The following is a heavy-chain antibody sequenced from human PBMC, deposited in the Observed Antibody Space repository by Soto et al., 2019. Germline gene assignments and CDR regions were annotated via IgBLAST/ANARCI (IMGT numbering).Heavy chain of an antibody. V-gene: IGHV3-30*18. CDR2: ISYDGSNK. CDR3: AKYIAAGTGPTQGDY. D-gene: IGHD1-7*01. Sequence: QVQLVGSGGGVVQPGRSLRLSCAASGFTFSSYGMHWVRQAPGKGLEWVAVISYDGSNKYYADSVTGRFTISRDNSKNTLYLQMNSLRAEDTAVYFCAKYIAAGTGPTQGDYWGQGPLVTVSS. J-gene: IGHJ4*02. CDR1: GFTFSSYG.